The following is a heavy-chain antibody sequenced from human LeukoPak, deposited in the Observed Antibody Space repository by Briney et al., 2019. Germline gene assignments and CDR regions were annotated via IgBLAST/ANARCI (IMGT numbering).Heavy chain of an antibody. J-gene: IGHJ5*02. CDR3: AREPPVPMVRPQLDWFDP. Sequence: PSETLSLTCTVSGYSISSGYYWGWIRQPPGKGLEWIGSIYHSGSTYYNPSLKSRVTISVDTSKNQFSLKLSSVTAADTAVYYCAREPPVPMVRPQLDWFDPWGQGTLVTVSS. CDR1: GYSISSGYY. CDR2: IYHSGST. V-gene: IGHV4-38-2*02. D-gene: IGHD3-10*01.